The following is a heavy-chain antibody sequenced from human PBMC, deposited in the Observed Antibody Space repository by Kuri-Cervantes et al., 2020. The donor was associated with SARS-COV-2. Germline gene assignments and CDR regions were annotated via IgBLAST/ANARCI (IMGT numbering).Heavy chain of an antibody. J-gene: IGHJ6*03. D-gene: IGHD1-26*01. CDR1: GFTFSSYE. CDR3: ARVHKAGATYYYYYMDV. CDR2: ISSSGSII. Sequence: GGSLRLSCAASGFTFSSYEMNWVRQAPGKGLEWVSYISSSGSIIYYADSVKGRFTISRDNAKNSLYLQMNSLRAEDTAVYYCARVHKAGATYYYYYMDVWGKGTAVTVSS. V-gene: IGHV3-48*03.